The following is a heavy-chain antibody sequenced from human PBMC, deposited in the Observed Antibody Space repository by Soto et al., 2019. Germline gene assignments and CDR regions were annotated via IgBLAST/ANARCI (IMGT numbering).Heavy chain of an antibody. CDR3: AKDPRDSIGCWLDY. CDR2: ISGRGGTT. Sequence: EVQLLESGGGLVQPGGSLRLSCTASGFTFSSYAMSWVRQAPGKGLEWVSSISGRGGTTHYADSVKGRFTISREPSKNTMYLQMKILRAEDTALYYCAKDPRDSIGCWLDYWGQGTLVTVSS. J-gene: IGHJ4*02. V-gene: IGHV3-23*01. D-gene: IGHD3-22*01. CDR1: GFTFSSYA.